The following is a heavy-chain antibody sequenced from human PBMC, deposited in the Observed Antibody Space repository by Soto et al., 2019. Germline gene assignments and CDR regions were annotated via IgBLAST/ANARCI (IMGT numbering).Heavy chain of an antibody. CDR2: INAGNGNT. J-gene: IGHJ4*02. D-gene: IGHD2-8*01. V-gene: IGHV1-3*05. CDR3: ARDVMSDY. CDR1: GYTFTSYA. Sequence: QVQLVQSGAEEKKPGASVKVSCKASGYTFTSYAMHWVRQAPGQRLEWMGWINAGNGNTKYSQKFXGXVXXTRDTSASTAYMELSSLRSEDTAVYYCARDVMSDYWGQGTLVTVSS.